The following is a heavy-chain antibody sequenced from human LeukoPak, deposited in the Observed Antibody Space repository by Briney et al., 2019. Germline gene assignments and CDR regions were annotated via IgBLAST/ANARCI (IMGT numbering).Heavy chain of an antibody. Sequence: VASVKVSCKVSGYTLTELSMHWVRQAPGKGLEWMGGFDPEDGETIYAQKFQGRVTMTEDTSTDTAYMELSSLRSEDTAVYYCAKQSRTYYYDSSGYYNYWGQGTLVTVSS. CDR2: FDPEDGET. J-gene: IGHJ4*02. V-gene: IGHV1-24*01. D-gene: IGHD3-22*01. CDR1: GYTLTELS. CDR3: AKQSRTYYYDSSGYYNY.